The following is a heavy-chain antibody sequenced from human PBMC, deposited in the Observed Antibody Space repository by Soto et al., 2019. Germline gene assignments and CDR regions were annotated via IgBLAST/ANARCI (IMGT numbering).Heavy chain of an antibody. CDR1: GYTLTGYY. Sequence: ASVKVSCKASGYTLTGYYMHWVRQAPGQGLEWMGWINPNSGGTNYAQKFQGWVTMTRDTSISTAYMELSRLRSDDTAVYYCARDLSYYDSSGYYYYYYGMDVWGQGTTVTVSS. J-gene: IGHJ6*02. CDR2: INPNSGGT. D-gene: IGHD3-22*01. V-gene: IGHV1-2*04. CDR3: ARDLSYYDSSGYYYYYYGMDV.